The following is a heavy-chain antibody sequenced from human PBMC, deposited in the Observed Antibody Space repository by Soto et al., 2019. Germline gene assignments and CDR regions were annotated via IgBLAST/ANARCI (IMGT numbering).Heavy chain of an antibody. D-gene: IGHD3-10*01. Sequence: SETLSLTCAGSGGSISSSNWWSWVRQPPGKGLEWIGEIYHSGSTNYNPSLKSRVTISVDKSKNQFSLKLSSVTAADTTVYYCVSRPRGLYGSRSSKWFGPWGQRTLVTVCS. V-gene: IGHV4-4*02. CDR1: GGSISSSNW. J-gene: IGHJ5*02. CDR3: VSRPRGLYGSRSSKWFGP. CDR2: IYHSGST.